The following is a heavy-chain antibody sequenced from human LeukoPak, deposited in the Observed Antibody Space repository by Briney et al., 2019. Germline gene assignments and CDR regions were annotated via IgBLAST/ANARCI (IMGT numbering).Heavy chain of an antibody. D-gene: IGHD3-22*01. V-gene: IGHV3-23*01. CDR1: GFTFSSYA. CDR2: ISGSGGST. CDR3: AKAWGMIVVVLDAFDI. J-gene: IGHJ3*02. Sequence: GGSLRLSCAASGFTFSSYAMSWVRQAPGKGLEWVSAISGSGGSTYYADSVKGRFTISRDNSKNTLYLQMNSLRAEDTAVYYCAKAWGMIVVVLDAFDIWGQGTMVTASS.